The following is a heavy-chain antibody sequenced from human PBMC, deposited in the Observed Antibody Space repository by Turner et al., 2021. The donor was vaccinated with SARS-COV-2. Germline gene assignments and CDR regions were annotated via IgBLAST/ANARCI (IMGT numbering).Heavy chain of an antibody. CDR3: ARGLMGWELPQVYYYYSMDV. J-gene: IGHJ6*02. Sequence: QVQLVQSGAEVKKPGASVKVSCKASGYTFTSYDINWVRQATGQGLEWMGWMNPNRGNTYYAKKFQGRVTMTRNTSISTAYMELSSLRSEDTAVYYCARGLMGWELPQVYYYYSMDVWGQGTTVTVSS. CDR1: GYTFTSYD. V-gene: IGHV1-8*01. D-gene: IGHD1-26*01. CDR2: MNPNRGNT.